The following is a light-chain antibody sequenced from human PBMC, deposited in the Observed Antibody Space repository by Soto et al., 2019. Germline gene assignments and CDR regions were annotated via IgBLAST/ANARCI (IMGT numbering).Light chain of an antibody. V-gene: IGKV4-1*01. CDR3: QQSYGMQLT. CDR2: WAS. J-gene: IGKJ4*01. CDR1: QSVLDSSNNVNY. Sequence: IVMTQSQDSLAVSLGERAALHCKSSQSVLDSSNNVNYLSWYQQKPGQPPKLLLYWASTLESGVPDRFSGSGSGTEFTLTVSSLQGEDVAVYYTQQSYGMQLTFRGGTKVEI.